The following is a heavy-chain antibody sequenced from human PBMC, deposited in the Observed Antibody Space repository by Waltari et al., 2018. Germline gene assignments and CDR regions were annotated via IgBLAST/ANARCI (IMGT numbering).Heavy chain of an antibody. D-gene: IGHD5-12*01. CDR3: ARGDVVATSDAFDI. CDR1: GGSISSYY. V-gene: IGHV4-59*01. J-gene: IGHJ3*02. Sequence: QVQLQESGPGLVKPSETLSLTCTVSGGSISSYYWSWIRQPPGKGLEWIGYIYYSGSTNYNPSLKSRVTISVDTSKNQFSLKLSSVTAADTAVYYCARGDVVATSDAFDIWCQGTMVTVSS. CDR2: IYYSGST.